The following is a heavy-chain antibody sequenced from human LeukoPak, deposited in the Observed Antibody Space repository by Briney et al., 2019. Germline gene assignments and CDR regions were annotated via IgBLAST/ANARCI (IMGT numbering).Heavy chain of an antibody. D-gene: IGHD3-22*01. J-gene: IGHJ4*02. CDR2: ISGSGGIT. Sequence: GGSLRLSCAASGFTFNTYAMTWVRQAPGKGLEWVSGISGSGGITCYADSVKGRFTISRDNSKNTLYLQMNSLRAEDTAVYYCAKEAGHSSGYYYFDYWGQGTLVTVSS. CDR1: GFTFNTYA. CDR3: AKEAGHSSGYYYFDY. V-gene: IGHV3-23*01.